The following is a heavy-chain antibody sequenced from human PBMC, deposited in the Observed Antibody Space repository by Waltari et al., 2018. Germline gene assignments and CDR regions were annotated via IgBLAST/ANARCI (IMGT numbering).Heavy chain of an antibody. J-gene: IGHJ4*02. Sequence: EVQLVESGGGLVHPGGSLRLSCAASGFTVSSTHMSWVRQAPGKGLDWVSLIYSAGSSYYADSVRGRFSISRDNSKNTLHLQMNSLRAEDTAMYYCARARDEDTAMVYFDHWGQGTLISVSS. CDR1: GFTVSSTH. D-gene: IGHD5-18*01. V-gene: IGHV3-66*02. CDR3: ARARDEDTAMVYFDH. CDR2: IYSAGSS.